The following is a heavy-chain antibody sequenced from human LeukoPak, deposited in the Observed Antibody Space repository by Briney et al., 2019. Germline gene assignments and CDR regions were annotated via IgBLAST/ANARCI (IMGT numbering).Heavy chain of an antibody. CDR3: ARAPGVEWLSPYYYYMDV. Sequence: GGSLRLSCAASGFTFSSYWMSWVRQAPGKGLEWVANIKQDGSEKYYVDSVKGRFTISRDNAKNSLYLQMNSLRAEATAVYYCARAPGVEWLSPYYYYMDVWGKGTTVTVSS. V-gene: IGHV3-7*01. D-gene: IGHD3-3*01. CDR1: GFTFSSYW. J-gene: IGHJ6*03. CDR2: IKQDGSEK.